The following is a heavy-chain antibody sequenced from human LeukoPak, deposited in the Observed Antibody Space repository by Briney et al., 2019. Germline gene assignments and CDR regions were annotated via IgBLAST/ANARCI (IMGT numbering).Heavy chain of an antibody. CDR2: LNEDGRDE. J-gene: IGHJ3*02. V-gene: IGHV3-7*01. Sequence: GGSLRLSCVASGFTFGTSWMSWVRQTPGKGLEWVALLNEDGRDERYVDSVKGRFTVSRDNAKNSVSLQLNSLRVEDTGVYYCARDPAWGSVGIWGQGTMVTVSS. CDR3: ARDPAWGSVGI. CDR1: GFTFGTSW. D-gene: IGHD3-16*01.